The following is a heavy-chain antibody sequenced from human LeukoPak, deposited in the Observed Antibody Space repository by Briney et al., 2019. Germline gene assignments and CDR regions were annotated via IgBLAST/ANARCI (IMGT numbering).Heavy chain of an antibody. CDR2: IYSGGNT. CDR1: GFSVINNY. Sequence: GGSLRLSCSASGFSVINNYMSWVRQAPGKGLEWVSVIYSGGNTYYADFVKGRFTISRDNSKNMIYLEMTSLKAEDTAVYYCAKERYLEIAVAGTIFDYWGQGTLVTVSS. V-gene: IGHV3-66*01. J-gene: IGHJ4*02. D-gene: IGHD6-19*01. CDR3: AKERYLEIAVAGTIFDY.